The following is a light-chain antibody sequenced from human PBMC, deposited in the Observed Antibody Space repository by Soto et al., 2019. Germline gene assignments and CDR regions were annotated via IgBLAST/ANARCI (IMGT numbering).Light chain of an antibody. J-gene: IGKJ1*01. V-gene: IGKV3-15*01. CDR2: GAS. CDR3: HQYNDGPGGT. CDR1: QSVSTN. Sequence: EIVMTQSPATLSVSPGERATLSCRASQSVSTNLAWYQHKPGQAPRLLIFGASTRATGIPVRFSGSGSGRQFILTISSLQSEDFAVYYCHQYNDGPGGTFGQGTKVGIK.